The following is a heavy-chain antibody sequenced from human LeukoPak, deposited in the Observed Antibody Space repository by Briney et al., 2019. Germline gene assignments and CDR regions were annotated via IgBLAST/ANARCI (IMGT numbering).Heavy chain of an antibody. J-gene: IGHJ2*01. D-gene: IGHD5-18*01. CDR2: IYYSGST. CDR3: ARRDDSYGYRWYFDL. CDR1: GGSISSYY. V-gene: IGHV4-59*08. Sequence: PSETLSLTCTVSGGSISSYYWSWIRQPPGKGLEWIGYIYYSGSTNYNPSLNSRVTISVDTSKNQFSLKLSSVTAADTAVYYCARRDDSYGYRWYFDLWGRGTLVTVSS.